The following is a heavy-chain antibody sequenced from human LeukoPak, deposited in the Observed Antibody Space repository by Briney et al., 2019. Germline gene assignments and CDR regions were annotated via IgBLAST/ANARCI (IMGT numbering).Heavy chain of an antibody. CDR1: GFTFSSYE. J-gene: IGHJ4*02. CDR3: ARRAGAYSHPYDY. V-gene: IGHV3-48*03. CDR2: ISSSGSIV. D-gene: IGHD4/OR15-4a*01. Sequence: PGGSLRLSCAASGFTFSSYEMNWVRQAPGKGLEWVSYISSSGSIVYYADSVKGRFTISRDNPKNSLYVQMNSLRAEDTAVYYCARRAGAYSHPYDYWGQGTLVTVSS.